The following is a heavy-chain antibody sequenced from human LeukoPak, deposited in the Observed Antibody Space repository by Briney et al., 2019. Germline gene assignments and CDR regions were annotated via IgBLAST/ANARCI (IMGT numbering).Heavy chain of an antibody. CDR1: GGSISRYY. CDR2: IYYSGST. J-gene: IGHJ6*02. CDR3: ARRGYDYGDYGPYYYYYGMDV. V-gene: IGHV4-59*08. Sequence: SETLSLTCTVSGGSISRYYWSWIRQPPGKGLEWIGYIYYSGSTNYNPSLKSRVTISVDTSKNQFSLKLSSVTAADTAVCYCARRGYDYGDYGPYYYYYGMDVWGQGTTVTVSS. D-gene: IGHD4-17*01.